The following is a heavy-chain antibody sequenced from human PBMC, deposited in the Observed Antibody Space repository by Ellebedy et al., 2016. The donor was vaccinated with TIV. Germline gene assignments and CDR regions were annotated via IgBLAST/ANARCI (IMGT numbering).Heavy chain of an antibody. CDR2: ISGGSSSI. J-gene: IGHJ6*02. V-gene: IGHV3-21*01. D-gene: IGHD2-8*01. CDR3: ARGACMLLSCRSGYGMDV. CDR1: GLSFSKAW. Sequence: PGGSLRLSCAASGLSFSKAWMNWVRQAPGKGLEWISSISGGSSSIYYGDSVQGRFTMSRDNAKNSVYLQMNSLRAEDTAVYYCARGACMLLSCRSGYGMDVWGQGTTVTVSS.